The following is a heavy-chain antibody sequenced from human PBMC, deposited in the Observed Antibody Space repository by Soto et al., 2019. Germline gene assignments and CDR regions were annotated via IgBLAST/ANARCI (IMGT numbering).Heavy chain of an antibody. CDR3: ARGEQYSGRIFDY. D-gene: IGHD1-26*01. CDR1: GDSVSSNSAG. CDR2: TYYRSKWYY. Sequence: SQTLSLTCAITGDSVSSNSAGWSWVRQSPSRGLEWLGRTYYRSKWYYEYAVSVRGRITINPDASKNQYSLQLNSVTPEDTAVYFCARGEQYSGRIFDYWGQGTLVTVSS. V-gene: IGHV6-1*01. J-gene: IGHJ4*01.